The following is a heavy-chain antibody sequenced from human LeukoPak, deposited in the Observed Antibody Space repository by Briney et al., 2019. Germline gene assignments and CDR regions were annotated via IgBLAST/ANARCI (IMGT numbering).Heavy chain of an antibody. CDR1: GGSISSYY. V-gene: IGHV4-59*01. CDR2: IYYSGST. J-gene: IGHJ3*02. D-gene: IGHD1-26*01. CDR3: ARESSNYPTWHAFDI. Sequence: PSETLSLTCTVSGGSISSYYWSWIRQPPGKGLEWIGYIYYSGSTNYNPSLKSRVTISVDTSKNQFSLKLSSVTAADTAVYYCARESSNYPTWHAFDIWGQGTMLTVSS.